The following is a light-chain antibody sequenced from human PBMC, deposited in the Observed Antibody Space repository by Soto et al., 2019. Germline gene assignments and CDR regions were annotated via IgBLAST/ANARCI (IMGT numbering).Light chain of an antibody. J-gene: IGKJ3*01. CDR2: DAS. CDR1: QGISTY. V-gene: IGKV1-9*01. CDR3: LQYHTHPFT. Sequence: DIQLTQSPSFLSASVGDRVTITCRASQGISTYLAWYQQKLGKAPKLLIYDASTLQSGVPSRFSGSRSGTEFTLTISSLQPEDFATYYCLQYHTHPFTFGPGTKVDI.